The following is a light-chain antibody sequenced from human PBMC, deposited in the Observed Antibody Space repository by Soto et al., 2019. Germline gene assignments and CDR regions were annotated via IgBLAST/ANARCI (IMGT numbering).Light chain of an antibody. CDR2: EVS. CDR3: SSYTSSSTLWE. CDR1: RSDVGGYKY. V-gene: IGLV2-14*01. J-gene: IGLJ3*02. Sequence: QSVLTQPASVSGSPGQSITIYCTGTRSDVGGYKYVSWYQQHPGKVPKLMIYEVSNRPSGVSNRFSGSKSGNTASLTISGLQAEDEADYYCSSYTSSSTLWEFGGGTKVTVL.